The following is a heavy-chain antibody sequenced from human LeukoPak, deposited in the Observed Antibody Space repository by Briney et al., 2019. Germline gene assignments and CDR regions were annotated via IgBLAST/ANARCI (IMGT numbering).Heavy chain of an antibody. CDR3: ARRGGISDPMYFDY. CDR2: IYFSGTT. V-gene: IGHV4-59*01. CDR1: GDSISDSY. D-gene: IGHD3-16*01. Sequence: PSETLSLTCTVSGDSISDSYWTWMRQPPGKGLEWIGYIYFSGTTYYNPSLESRVSISIDTSKNQFFLKMDSMTAEDTAVYYCARRGGISDPMYFDYWGQGTLVTVSS. J-gene: IGHJ4*02.